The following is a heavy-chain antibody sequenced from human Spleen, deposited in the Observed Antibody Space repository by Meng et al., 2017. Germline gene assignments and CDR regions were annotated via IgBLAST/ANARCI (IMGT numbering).Heavy chain of an antibody. CDR3: ARGPTTMAHDVDY. CDR1: GGSFSGYY. J-gene: IGHJ4*02. D-gene: IGHD4-11*01. V-gene: IGHV4-34*01. Sequence: VQLQQGGAGLLKPSGTLSLPCAVYGGSFSGYYWSWIRQPPGKGLEWIGEINHSGSTNYNPSLESRATISVDTSQNNLSLKLSSVTAADSAVHYCARGPTTMAHDVDYWGQGTLVTVSS. CDR2: INHSGST.